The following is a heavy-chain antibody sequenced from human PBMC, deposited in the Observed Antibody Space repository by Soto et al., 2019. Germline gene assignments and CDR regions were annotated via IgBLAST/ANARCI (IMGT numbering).Heavy chain of an antibody. CDR1: GFTFSSYA. CDR3: AKDLGPEATGYINNYYYYGMDV. CDR2: ISGSGGST. J-gene: IGHJ6*02. Sequence: HPGGSLRLSCAASGFTFSSYAMSWVRQAPGKGLEWVSAISGSGGSTYYADSVKGRFTISRDNSKNTLYLQMNSLRAEDTAVYYCAKDLGPEATGYINNYYYYGMDVWGQGTTVTVSS. V-gene: IGHV3-23*01. D-gene: IGHD5-12*01.